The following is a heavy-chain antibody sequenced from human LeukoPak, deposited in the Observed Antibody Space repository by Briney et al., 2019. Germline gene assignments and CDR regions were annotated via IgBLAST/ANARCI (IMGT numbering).Heavy chain of an antibody. Sequence: ASVKVSCKASGYTFTRYDINWVRQAPGQGLEWLGWMNPNNGNTGYAQKFQGRVTMTRSTSIDTAYMELNTLTSDDTAAYYCARGFYYYGLDVLGQGTTVTVSS. CDR1: GYTFTRYD. J-gene: IGHJ6*02. V-gene: IGHV1-8*01. CDR3: ARGFYYYGLDV. CDR2: MNPNNGNT.